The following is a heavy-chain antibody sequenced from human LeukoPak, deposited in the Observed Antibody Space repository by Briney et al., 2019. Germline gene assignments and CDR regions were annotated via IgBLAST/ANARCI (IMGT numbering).Heavy chain of an antibody. V-gene: IGHV3-7*05. Sequence: PGGSLTLSCAVSGFTFSNYWMSWVRHAQQKGLEWVADIKKDGTQKYYVDSVEGRLTISRDNATNSLYLQMNSLRVEDTAVYYCARECGSDWSQAFDIWGRGTMVSVSS. CDR2: IKKDGTQK. CDR1: GFTFSNYW. J-gene: IGHJ3*02. CDR3: ARECGSDWSQAFDI. D-gene: IGHD6-19*01.